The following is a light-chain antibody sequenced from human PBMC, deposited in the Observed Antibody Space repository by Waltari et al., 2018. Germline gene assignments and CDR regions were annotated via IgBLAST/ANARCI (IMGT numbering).Light chain of an antibody. Sequence: SYELTQPPSVSVSPGQTARITCSGDALPKQYVYWYQQKSGQATILLMYKDRERPSGIPERFSGSSSGTTVTLTISGVQAEDEADYYCQSGDNSGTNRVLFGGGTKLTVL. CDR2: KDR. CDR1: ALPKQY. J-gene: IGLJ2*01. V-gene: IGLV3-25*03. CDR3: QSGDNSGTNRVL.